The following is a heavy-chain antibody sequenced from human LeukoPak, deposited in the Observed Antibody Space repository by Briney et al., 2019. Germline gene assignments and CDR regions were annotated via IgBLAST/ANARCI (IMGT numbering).Heavy chain of an antibody. J-gene: IGHJ4*02. Sequence: GGSLRLSCAASGFTFSSYEMNWVPQAPGKGLEWVGRIKSKTDGGTTDYAAPVKGRITISRDDSKNALYLQMNSLKTEDTAVYYCATGQQLVPDYWGQGTLVTVSS. CDR1: GFTFSSYE. CDR2: IKSKTDGGTT. D-gene: IGHD6-6*01. V-gene: IGHV3-15*01. CDR3: ATGQQLVPDY.